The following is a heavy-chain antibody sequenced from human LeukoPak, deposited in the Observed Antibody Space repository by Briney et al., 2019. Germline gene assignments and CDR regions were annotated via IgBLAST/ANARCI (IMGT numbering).Heavy chain of an antibody. CDR2: ICYSGST. CDR3: ASNNWNSGDY. J-gene: IGHJ4*02. CDR1: GGSISSYY. D-gene: IGHD1-7*01. Sequence: SETLSLTCTVSGGSISSYYWSWIRQPPGKGLEWIGYICYSGSTNYNPSLKSRVTISVDTSKNQFSLKLSSVTAADTAVYYCASNNWNSGDYWGQGTLVTVSS. V-gene: IGHV4-59*01.